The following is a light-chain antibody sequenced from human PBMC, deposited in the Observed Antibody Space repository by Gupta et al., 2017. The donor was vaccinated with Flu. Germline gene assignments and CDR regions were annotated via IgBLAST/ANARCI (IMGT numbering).Light chain of an antibody. V-gene: IGLV2-14*01. CDR3: VSYTTRSNPFV. CDR2: EVS. J-gene: IGLJ1*01. Sequence: ITIYCNGTSREIGVYNYVYWYQQHTGKAPKFIMYEVSKRNSGVADRFSGSKYGNTASLTSSGLQAEDEADYYCVSYTTRSNPFVFGTGTKVTVL. CDR1: SREIGVYNY.